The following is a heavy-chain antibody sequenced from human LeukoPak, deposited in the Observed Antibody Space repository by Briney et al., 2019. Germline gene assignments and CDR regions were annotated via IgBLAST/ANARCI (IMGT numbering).Heavy chain of an antibody. J-gene: IGHJ4*02. D-gene: IGHD1-26*01. Sequence: PSETLSLTRAVYGGSFSGYYWSWIRQPPGKGLEWIGEINHSGSTNYNPSLKSRVNISVDTSKSQFSLKLSSVTAADTAVYYCARGPEWELHYFDYWGQGTLVTVSS. CDR1: GGSFSGYY. CDR2: INHSGST. CDR3: ARGPEWELHYFDY. V-gene: IGHV4-34*01.